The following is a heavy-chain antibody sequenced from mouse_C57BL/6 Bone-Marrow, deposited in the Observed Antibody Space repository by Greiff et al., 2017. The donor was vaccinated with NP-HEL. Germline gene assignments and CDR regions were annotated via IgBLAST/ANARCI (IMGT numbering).Heavy chain of an antibody. J-gene: IGHJ2*01. Sequence: VQLQQPGAELVKPGASVKMSCKASGYTFTSYWITWVKQRPGQGLEWIGDIYPGRGSTNYNEKFKSKATLTVDTSSSTAYMQLSSLTSEDSAVYYCARRRGIQTRDYWGQGTTLTVSS. CDR1: GYTFTSYW. V-gene: IGHV1-55*01. CDR3: ARRRGIQTRDY. D-gene: IGHD6-1*01. CDR2: IYPGRGST.